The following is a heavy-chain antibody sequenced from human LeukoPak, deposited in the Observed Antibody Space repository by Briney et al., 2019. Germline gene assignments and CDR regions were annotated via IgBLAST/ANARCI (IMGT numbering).Heavy chain of an antibody. CDR3: ARDYYGSGSYYAPLDP. V-gene: IGHV4-39*07. CDR1: GVSISSSSYY. CDR2: IYYSGST. J-gene: IGHJ5*02. Sequence: SETLSLTCTVSGVSISSSSYYWGWIRQPPGKGLEWIGSIYYSGSTYYNPSLKSRVTISVDTSKNQFSLKLSSVTAADTAVYYCARDYYGSGSYYAPLDPWGQGTLVTVSS. D-gene: IGHD3-10*01.